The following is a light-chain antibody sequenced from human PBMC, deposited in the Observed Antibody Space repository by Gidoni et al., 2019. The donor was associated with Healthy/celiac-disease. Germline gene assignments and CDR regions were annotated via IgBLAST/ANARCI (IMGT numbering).Light chain of an antibody. CDR3: QQYYSCPRT. CDR1: QSISSY. CDR2: AAS. Sequence: VIWMSQSPSLLSASTGDRVTISCRLSQSISSYLAWYQQKPGKAPELLIYAASTLQSGVPARFSGSGSGTDFTLTISCLQSEDFATYYCQQYYSCPRTFGQGTKVEIK. V-gene: IGKV1D-8*01. J-gene: IGKJ1*01.